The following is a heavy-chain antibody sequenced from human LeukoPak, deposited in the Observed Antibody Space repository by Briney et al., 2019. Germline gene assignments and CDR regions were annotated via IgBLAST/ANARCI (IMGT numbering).Heavy chain of an antibody. J-gene: IGHJ5*02. Sequence: SETLSLTCAVYGGSFSDYYWSWIRQPPGKGLEWIGEINHSGSTDYNPSLKSRVTISVDTSKNQFSLKLSSVTAADTAVYYCAQGHDYGDYLNWFDPWGQGTLVTVSS. D-gene: IGHD4-17*01. CDR2: INHSGST. CDR3: AQGHDYGDYLNWFDP. CDR1: GGSFSDYY. V-gene: IGHV4-34*01.